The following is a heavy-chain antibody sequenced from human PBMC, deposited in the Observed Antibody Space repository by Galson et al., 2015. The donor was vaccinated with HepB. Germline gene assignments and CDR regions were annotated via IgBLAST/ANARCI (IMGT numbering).Heavy chain of an antibody. Sequence: SLRLSCAVSGFTVSSNNVGRVRQAAGKGLQWVSLIYSGGSTYSADSVKGRFTISRDNSKNTLNFQMNSLRVEDTAVYYCARGLRGENRLPPYFDHWGQGILVTVSS. CDR3: ARGLRGENRLPPYFDH. D-gene: IGHD3-3*01. J-gene: IGHJ4*02. CDR2: IYSGGST. CDR1: GFTVSSNN. V-gene: IGHV3-66*01.